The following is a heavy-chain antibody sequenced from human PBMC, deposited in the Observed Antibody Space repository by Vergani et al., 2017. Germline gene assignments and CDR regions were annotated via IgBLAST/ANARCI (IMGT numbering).Heavy chain of an antibody. J-gene: IGHJ6*03. CDR1: GGSFSGYY. V-gene: IGHV4-34*01. Sequence: QVQLQQWGAGLLKPSETLSLTCAVYGGSFSGYYWSWIRQPPGKGLEWIGEINHSGSTNNNPSLKSRVTISVDTSKNQFSLKLSSVTAADTAVYYCARGRRSRENSGPGAIKVYYYYYMDVWGKGTTVTVSS. CDR3: ARGRRSRENSGPGAIKVYYYYYMDV. D-gene: IGHD2-2*02. CDR2: INHSGST.